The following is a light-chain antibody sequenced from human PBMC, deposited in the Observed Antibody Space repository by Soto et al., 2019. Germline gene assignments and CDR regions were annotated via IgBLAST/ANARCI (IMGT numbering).Light chain of an antibody. CDR2: DAS. CDR3: QQRSAWPIT. J-gene: IGKJ5*01. CDR1: LSVSSN. V-gene: IGKV3-11*01. Sequence: EIVMTQSPATLSVSPGEGATLSCRASLSVSSNLAWYQQKPGQAPRLLISDASNRATGIPARFSGRGSGTDFTLTINSLEPEDFAVYYCQQRSAWPITFGQGTRLEIK.